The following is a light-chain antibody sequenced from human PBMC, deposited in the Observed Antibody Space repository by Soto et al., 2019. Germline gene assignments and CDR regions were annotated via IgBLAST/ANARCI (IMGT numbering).Light chain of an antibody. Sequence: IQLTQSPSSLSASVGDRVTITCRASQDIAIYLAWYQQKPGEAPKLLIYAASTLYGGVPSRFSGSASGTDFALTITSLQAEDFATSYCQQLRMYPSTFGGGTKVDLK. CDR1: QDIAIY. J-gene: IGKJ4*01. CDR2: AAS. CDR3: QQLRMYPST. V-gene: IGKV1-9*01.